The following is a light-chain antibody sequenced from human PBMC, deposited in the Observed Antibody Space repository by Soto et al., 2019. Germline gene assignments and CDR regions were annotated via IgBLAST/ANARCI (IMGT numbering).Light chain of an antibody. CDR2: GAS. CDR1: QIISSN. J-gene: IGKJ3*01. V-gene: IGKV3-15*01. Sequence: DIVLTQSPATLSVSLGERVSLSCRASQIISSNLAWYQQKPGQIPRLLIYGASARAAGIPARFSGSGSGTECTLTISSLQSEDFAVYYCQQYNNWPQFTFGPGTKVDV. CDR3: QQYNNWPQFT.